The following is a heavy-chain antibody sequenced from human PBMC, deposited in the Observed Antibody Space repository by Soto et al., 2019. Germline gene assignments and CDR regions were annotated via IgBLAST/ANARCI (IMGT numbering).Heavy chain of an antibody. CDR3: GSGISTTRYHYYYGKEV. CDR2: INPRGGIT. J-gene: IGHJ6*02. D-gene: IGHD2-2*01. Sequence: GSVQVSCKASGYTLTSYYLHCVRQAPGEGPEWMGIINPRGGITNDAQKFQDRVTMTSDTSTSTDYVELSSPRSADTAVYDCGSGISTTRYHYYYGKEVLGQGTTFSVSS. CDR1: GYTLTSYY. V-gene: IGHV1-46*01.